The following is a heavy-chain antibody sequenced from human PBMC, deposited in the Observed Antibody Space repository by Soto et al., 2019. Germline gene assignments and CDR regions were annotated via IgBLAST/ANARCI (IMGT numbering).Heavy chain of an antibody. J-gene: IGHJ5*02. V-gene: IGHV3-33*01. CDR3: ARGAQGYGDGNWFDP. D-gene: IGHD4-17*01. Sequence: VQLVESGGGVVQPGRSLRLSCAASGFTFSSYGMHWVRQAPGKGLEWVAVIWYDGSNKYYADSVKGRFTISRDNSKNTLYLQMNSLRAEDTAVYYCARGAQGYGDGNWFDPWGQGTLVTVSS. CDR2: IWYDGSNK. CDR1: GFTFSSYG.